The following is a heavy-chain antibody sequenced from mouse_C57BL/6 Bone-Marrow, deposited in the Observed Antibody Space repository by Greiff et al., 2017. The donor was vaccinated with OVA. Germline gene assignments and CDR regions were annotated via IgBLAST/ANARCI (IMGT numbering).Heavy chain of an antibody. CDR2: IWSGGST. Sequence: VQLAQSGPGLVQPSQSLSITCTVSGFSLTSYGVHWVRQSPGQGLEWLGVIWSGGSTDYNAAFISRLSISTDNSTSHVFFKMNSLQADDTAIYYCASDCGGVDYAKDYEGRGTAVTVTA. J-gene: IGHJ4*01. D-gene: IGHD1-1*02. CDR1: GFSLTSYG. CDR3: ASDCGGVDYAKDY. V-gene: IGHV2-2*01.